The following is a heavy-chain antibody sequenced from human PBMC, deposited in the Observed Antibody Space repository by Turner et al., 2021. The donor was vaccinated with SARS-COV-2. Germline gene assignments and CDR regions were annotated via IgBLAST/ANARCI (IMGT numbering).Heavy chain of an antibody. CDR1: GFTFSSYT. Sequence: VQLVESGGGVVEPVRSLRPFCAAAGFTFSSYTMYWVRQAPGKGLEWVALISYSGNIKQYADSGEGRLTISRDNSKNTVYLQMNSLGAEDTAVYYCANATRGGTCYYSAFDIWGQGTMVTVSS. D-gene: IGHD1-26*01. V-gene: IGHV3-30*04. CDR2: ISYSGNIK. CDR3: ANATRGGTCYYSAFDI. J-gene: IGHJ3*02.